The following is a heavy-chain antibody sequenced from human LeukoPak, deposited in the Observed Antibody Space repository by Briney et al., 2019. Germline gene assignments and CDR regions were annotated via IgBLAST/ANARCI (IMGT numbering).Heavy chain of an antibody. CDR2: INPSAGST. V-gene: IGHV1-46*01. J-gene: IGHJ4*02. D-gene: IGHD3-10*01. CDR1: GYTFTSYY. Sequence: ASVKVSCKASGYTFTSYYLHWVRRAPGQGLEWMGIINPSAGSTSYAQKFQGRVTLTRDMSTSTVYMEVSSLRSEDTAVYYCARDLRFGELSFLPFDYWGQGTLVTVSS. CDR3: ARDLRFGELSFLPFDY.